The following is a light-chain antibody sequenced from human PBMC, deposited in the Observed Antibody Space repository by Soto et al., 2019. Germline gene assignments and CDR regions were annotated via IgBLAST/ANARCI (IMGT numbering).Light chain of an antibody. V-gene: IGLV2-14*01. CDR2: EVS. J-gene: IGLJ3*02. CDR1: SSDVGGYNY. Sequence: SALTQPASVSGSPGQSITISCTGTSSDVGGYNYVSWYQQHPGKAPKLIIYEVSNRPSGVSNRFSGSKSGNTASLTVSGLQAEDEADYYCSSYSSVTTLGVFGGGTQLTVL. CDR3: SSYSSVTTLGV.